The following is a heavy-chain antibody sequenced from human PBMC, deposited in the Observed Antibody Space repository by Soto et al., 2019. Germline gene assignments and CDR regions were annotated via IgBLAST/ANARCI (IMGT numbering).Heavy chain of an antibody. D-gene: IGHD6-13*01. V-gene: IGHV5-51*01. CDR2: IYPADSDT. Sequence: GESLKSSYXGSGCSFPNQWVGWVRQTPGKGLEWMGSIYPADSDTRYSPSFQGQVIISADKSIRTAYLEWSSLKASDSAMYYCVRLPHSTTSNYDHSYGMDVWGQGTTVTVS. J-gene: IGHJ6*02. CDR1: GCSFPNQW. CDR3: VRLPHSTTSNYDHSYGMDV.